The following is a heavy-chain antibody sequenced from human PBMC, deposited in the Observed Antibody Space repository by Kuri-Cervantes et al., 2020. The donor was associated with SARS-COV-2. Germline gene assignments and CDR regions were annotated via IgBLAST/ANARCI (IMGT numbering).Heavy chain of an antibody. J-gene: IGHJ4*02. CDR1: GYTFTVYD. V-gene: IGHV1-2*02. CDR3: ARAPNSRYCSSTSCYFDY. CDR2: IDPNSGDT. D-gene: IGHD2-2*01. Sequence: ASVKVSCKASGYTFTVYDMHWVRQAPGQGLEWMGWIDPNSGDTKYAQKFHGRVTMTTDTSTSTAYMELRSLRSDDTAVYYCARAPNSRYCSSTSCYFDYWGQGTLVTVSS.